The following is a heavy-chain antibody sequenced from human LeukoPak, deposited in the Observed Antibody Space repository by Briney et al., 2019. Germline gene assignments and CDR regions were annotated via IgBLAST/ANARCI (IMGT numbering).Heavy chain of an antibody. V-gene: IGHV3-21*04. CDR1: GVTFSGYS. J-gene: IGHJ6*03. Sequence: PGGSLRLSCAASGVTFSGYSMNWVRQAPGKGLEWVSAITATSLHIYYADSVKGRFTISRDNSKNTLYLQMNSLRAEDTAVYYCANQNHCSSTSCFYYYYMDVWGKGTTVTVSS. CDR2: ITATSLHI. D-gene: IGHD2-2*01. CDR3: ANQNHCSSTSCFYYYYMDV.